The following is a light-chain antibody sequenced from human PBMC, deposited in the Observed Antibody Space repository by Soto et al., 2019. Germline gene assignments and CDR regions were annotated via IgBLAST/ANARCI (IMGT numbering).Light chain of an antibody. CDR1: QSISGNY. J-gene: IGKJ1*01. CDR3: QHYVSIPRT. V-gene: IGKV3D-20*01. CDR2: TAS. Sequence: EIVLTQSPATLSLSPGERATLSCGASQSISGNYIDWYQQKPGLAPRLLLYTASTSASGIPDRVSGSGSGTNFTLTISRVEPEDLAVYFCQHYVSIPRTFGQRIKVDI.